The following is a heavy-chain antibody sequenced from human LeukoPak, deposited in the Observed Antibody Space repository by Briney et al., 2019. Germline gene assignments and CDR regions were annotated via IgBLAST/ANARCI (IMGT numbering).Heavy chain of an antibody. CDR2: IYYSGST. CDR3: ATGSRITMIVVVTHDAFDI. J-gene: IGHJ3*02. CDR1: GGSISSGSYY. D-gene: IGHD3-22*01. V-gene: IGHV4-39*01. Sequence: PSETLSLTCTVSGGSISSGSYYWSWIRQPPGKGLEWIGSIYYSGSTYYNPSLKSRVTISVDTSKNQFSLKLSSVTAADTAVYYCATGSRITMIVVVTHDAFDIWGQGTMVTVSS.